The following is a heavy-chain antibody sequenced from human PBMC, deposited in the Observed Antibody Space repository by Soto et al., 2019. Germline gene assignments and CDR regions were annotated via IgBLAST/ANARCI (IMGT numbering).Heavy chain of an antibody. D-gene: IGHD2-15*01. Sequence: SETLSLTCAVSSGSISSSNWWSWVRQPPGKGLEWIGEIYHSGSTNYIPSLKSRVTISVDKSKNQFSLKLSSVTAADTAVYYCARADCSAGSCYSSANWFDPWGQGTLVTVSS. CDR2: IYHSGST. V-gene: IGHV4-4*02. CDR1: SGSISSSNW. J-gene: IGHJ5*02. CDR3: ARADCSAGSCYSSANWFDP.